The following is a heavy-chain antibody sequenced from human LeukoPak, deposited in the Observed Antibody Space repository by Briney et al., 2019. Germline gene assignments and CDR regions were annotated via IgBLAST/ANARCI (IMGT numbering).Heavy chain of an antibody. D-gene: IGHD6-13*01. CDR1: GFTFSSYG. CDR2: IWYDGSNK. Sequence: PGGSLRLSCAASGFTFSSYGMHWVRQAPGKGLEWVAVIWYDGSNKYYADSVKGRFTISRDNSKNTLYLQMNSLRAEDTAVYYCAREVVYSSSWYIDYWGQGTLVTVSS. J-gene: IGHJ4*02. CDR3: AREVVYSSSWYIDY. V-gene: IGHV3-33*01.